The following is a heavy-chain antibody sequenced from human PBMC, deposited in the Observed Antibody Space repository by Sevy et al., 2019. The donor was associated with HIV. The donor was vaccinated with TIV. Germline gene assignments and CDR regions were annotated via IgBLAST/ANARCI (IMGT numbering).Heavy chain of an antibody. V-gene: IGHV4-38-2*01. CDR1: GYSISSGYW. CDR2: IHYTGTT. D-gene: IGHD7-27*01. CDR3: ASHDWGREDY. J-gene: IGHJ4*02. Sequence: SETLSLTCVVSGYSISSGYWWDWFRRPPGKGLEWIGAIHYTGTTQYTPSNNRRVTVSADTSKNQFSLRLSSMTAADTAVYYCASHDWGREDYWGQGTLVTVSS.